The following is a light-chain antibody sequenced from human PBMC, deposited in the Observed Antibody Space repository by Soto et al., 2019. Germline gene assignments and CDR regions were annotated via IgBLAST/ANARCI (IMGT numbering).Light chain of an antibody. J-gene: IGKJ1*01. CDR3: QQYGRSPT. CDR2: DAS. CDR1: QSVSSNY. Sequence: EIVLTQSADTLSLSAGERATLSCRASQSVSSNYLAWYQQKLGQAPRLLIYDASRRATGIPDRFSGSGSGTDFTLTISRLEPEDFVVYYCQQYGRSPTFGQGTKVDIK. V-gene: IGKV3-20*01.